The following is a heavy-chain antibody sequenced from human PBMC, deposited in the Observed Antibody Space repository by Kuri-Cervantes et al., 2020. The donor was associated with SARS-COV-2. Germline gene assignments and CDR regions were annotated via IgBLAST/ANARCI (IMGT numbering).Heavy chain of an antibody. J-gene: IGHJ4*02. Sequence: GGSLRLSCAASGFTFSSYAMHWVRQAPGKGLEWVALTSFDGTKKYYADSVKGRVTISRDNSKSTLYLQMNSLRPEDTAVYYCARSSDTAMERELDYWGQGTLVTVSS. CDR3: ARSSDTAMERELDY. CDR2: TSFDGTKK. V-gene: IGHV3-30*04. CDR1: GFTFSSYA. D-gene: IGHD5-18*01.